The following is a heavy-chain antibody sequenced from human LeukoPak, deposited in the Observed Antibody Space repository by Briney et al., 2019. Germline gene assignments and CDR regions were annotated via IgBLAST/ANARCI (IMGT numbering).Heavy chain of an antibody. J-gene: IGHJ4*02. CDR1: GFTFSTYV. CDR3: VRGTGY. V-gene: IGHV3-64D*06. Sequence: GRSRRPSCSVSGFTFSTYVMHWVRQAHGKGMEYVSAISSNGDNTYYADSVKGRFTISRDNSKNTLYLRMSSLRADDTAVYYCVRGTGYWGQGTLVTVSS. CDR2: ISSNGDNT.